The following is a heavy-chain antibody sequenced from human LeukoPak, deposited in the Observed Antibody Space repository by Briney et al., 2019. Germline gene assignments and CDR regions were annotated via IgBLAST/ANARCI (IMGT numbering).Heavy chain of an antibody. D-gene: IGHD6-13*01. V-gene: IGHV3-64D*06. CDR2: ISANGGRT. CDR3: VKDLYKGDSSSWYYFHY. J-gene: IGHJ4*02. CDR1: GFTFSSYW. Sequence: GGSLRLSCAASGFTFSSYWMTWVRQAPGKGLEYVSAISANGGRTYYADSVKGRFTISRDNSKNTLYLQMSSLRAEDTAIYHCVKDLYKGDSSSWYYFHYWGQGTLVTVSS.